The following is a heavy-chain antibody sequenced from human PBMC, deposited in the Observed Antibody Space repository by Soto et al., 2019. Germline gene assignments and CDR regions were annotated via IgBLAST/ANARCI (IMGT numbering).Heavy chain of an antibody. CDR3: ARVFTDSSSFFDP. J-gene: IGHJ5*02. Sequence: SETLSLTCTVSGGSISSYYWSWIRQPPGKGLEWIGYIYYSGSTYYNPSLKSRVTISVDTSKNQFSLKLSSVTAADTAVYYCARVFTDSSSFFDPWGQGTLVTVSS. D-gene: IGHD6-13*01. V-gene: IGHV4-59*12. CDR1: GGSISSYY. CDR2: IYYSGST.